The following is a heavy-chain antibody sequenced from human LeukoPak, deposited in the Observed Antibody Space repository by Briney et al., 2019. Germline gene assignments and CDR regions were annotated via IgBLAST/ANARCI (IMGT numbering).Heavy chain of an antibody. J-gene: IGHJ5*02. CDR3: ARHSPGYCSSTSCAEYNWFDP. CDR2: VYKTGGT. Sequence: PSETLSLTCSVTGASMTTGTPYWNWVRQAAGKRLEWIGRVYKTGGTAYNPSLRSRLTLSIDTSKNQFSLHLTSVTAADTAVYYCARHSPGYCSSTSCAEYNWFDPWGQGTLVTVSS. V-gene: IGHV4-61*02. CDR1: GASMTTGTPY. D-gene: IGHD2-2*03.